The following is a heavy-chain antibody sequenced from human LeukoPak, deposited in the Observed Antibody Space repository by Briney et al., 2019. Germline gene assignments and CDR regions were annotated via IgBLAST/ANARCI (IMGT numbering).Heavy chain of an antibody. CDR1: GFTFNDYY. J-gene: IGHJ5*02. CDR2: INIGGTNT. CDR3: ATDGAGFDT. V-gene: IGHV3-11*01. Sequence: NTGGSLRLSCAASGFTFNDYYMSWIRQAPGKGLKWLSYINIGGTNTHYADSVKGRFTISRDNAKKSLYLEMNNLRAEDTAVYYCATDGAGFDTWGQGVLVTVSS.